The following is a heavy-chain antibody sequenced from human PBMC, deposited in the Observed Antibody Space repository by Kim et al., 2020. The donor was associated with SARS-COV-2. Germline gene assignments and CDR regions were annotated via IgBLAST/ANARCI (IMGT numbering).Heavy chain of an antibody. V-gene: IGHV1-2*06. J-gene: IGHJ6*02. CDR2: INANSGGT. CDR3: ARELTGNRGGLDV. Sequence: ASVKVSCKASGYTFTGNFIHWVRQAPGQGLEWMGRINANSGGTNFVQKFQGRVTVTRDTSISTAYMELRRLESDDTAVYYCARELTGNRGGLDVWGQGSTVTVSS. D-gene: IGHD3-9*01. CDR1: GYTFTGNF.